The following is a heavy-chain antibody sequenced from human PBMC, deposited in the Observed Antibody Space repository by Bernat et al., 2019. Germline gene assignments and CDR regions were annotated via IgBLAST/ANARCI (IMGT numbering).Heavy chain of an antibody. CDR3: AKGRDSSSGYGGGFDY. CDR2: ISNDGRNK. CDR1: GFTFSSYG. V-gene: IGHV3-30*18. D-gene: IGHD6-13*01. Sequence: QVQLVESGGGVVQPGRSLRLSCAASGFTFSSYGMHWVRQAPGKGLEWVAVISNDGRNKYYADSVKDRLTISRDNSQNTLYLQMNSLRVEDTAVYYCAKGRDSSSGYGGGFDYWGQGTLVTVSS. J-gene: IGHJ4*02.